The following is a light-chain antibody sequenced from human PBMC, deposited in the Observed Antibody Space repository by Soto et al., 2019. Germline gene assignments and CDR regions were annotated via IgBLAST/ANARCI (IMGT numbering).Light chain of an antibody. CDR3: QKYNSAPPLT. CDR2: AAS. Sequence: DIQMTQSPSSLSASVGDRVTITCRASQGISNYVAWYQQKSGTVPKVLIYAASTLQSGVPSRFSGSGSVTDFTLTISSQQPEDVATYYCQKYNSAPPLTFGGGTKVEIK. J-gene: IGKJ4*01. V-gene: IGKV1-27*01. CDR1: QGISNY.